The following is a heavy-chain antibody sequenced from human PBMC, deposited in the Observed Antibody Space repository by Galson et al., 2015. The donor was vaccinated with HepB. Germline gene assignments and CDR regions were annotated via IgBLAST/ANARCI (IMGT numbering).Heavy chain of an antibody. V-gene: IGHV1-3*01. J-gene: IGHJ5*02. CDR1: GYTFTTYA. Sequence: SVKVSCKASGYTFTTYAIHWVRQAPGQRLEWMGWIDAGKGNTKYSEKFQGRVTISSNTSATTAYMELSSLRFEDTAVYYCARVPLSSNWLRTNKFDPWGQGTLVTVSS. CDR3: ARVPLSSNWLRTNKFDP. CDR2: IDAGKGNT. D-gene: IGHD4-11*01.